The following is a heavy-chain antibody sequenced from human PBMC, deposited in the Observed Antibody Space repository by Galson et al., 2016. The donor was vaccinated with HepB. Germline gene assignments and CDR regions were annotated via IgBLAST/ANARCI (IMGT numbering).Heavy chain of an antibody. Sequence: TLSLTCSVSGGSISSSAYWGWIRQPPGKGLEWIANIHYSGSIDYKSSLKSRVSISADMSNKQFSLKLSSVSAADTAVYFCARGGRFYFYGMDVWGQGTTVTVSS. CDR1: GGSISSSAY. V-gene: IGHV4-30-4*01. D-gene: IGHD3-16*01. CDR2: IHYSGSI. J-gene: IGHJ6*02. CDR3: ARGGRFYFYGMDV.